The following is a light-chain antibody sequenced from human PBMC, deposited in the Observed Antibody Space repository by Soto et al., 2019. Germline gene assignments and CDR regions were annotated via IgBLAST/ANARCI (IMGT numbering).Light chain of an antibody. J-gene: IGKJ1*01. Sequence: EIVLTQSPGTLSLSPGERATLSCRASQSISNYLAWYQQKPGQAPRLLIYGASSRATGIPDRFSGSGSGTDFTLTLSRLEPEDFAVYYCQQYHNSPAVTFGQGTKVEI. V-gene: IGKV3-20*01. CDR2: GAS. CDR3: QQYHNSPAVT. CDR1: QSISNY.